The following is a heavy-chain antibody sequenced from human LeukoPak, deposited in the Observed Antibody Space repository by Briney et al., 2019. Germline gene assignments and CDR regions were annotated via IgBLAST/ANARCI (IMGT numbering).Heavy chain of an antibody. V-gene: IGHV4-34*01. Sequence: PSETLSLTCAVYGGSFSGYYWSWIRQPPGKGLEWIGEINHSGSINYNPSLKSRVTISVDTSKNQFSLKLSSVTAADTAVYYCARGLGYCSGGSCYSFRYNWSDPWGQGTLVTVSS. J-gene: IGHJ5*02. CDR2: INHSGSI. CDR3: ARGLGYCSGGSCYSFRYNWSDP. D-gene: IGHD2-15*01. CDR1: GGSFSGYY.